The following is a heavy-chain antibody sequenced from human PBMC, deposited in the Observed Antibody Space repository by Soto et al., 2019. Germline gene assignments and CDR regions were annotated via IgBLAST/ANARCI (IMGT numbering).Heavy chain of an antibody. CDR1: GCTLTELS. CDR3: ATSYGSGSYPAPYFDY. Sequence: ASVKVSCKVSGCTLTELSMHWVRQAPGKGLEWMGGFDPEDGETIYAQKFQGRVTMTEDTSTDTAYMELSSLRSEDTAVYYCATSYGSGSYPAPYFDYWGQGTLVTVSS. V-gene: IGHV1-24*01. D-gene: IGHD3-10*01. CDR2: FDPEDGET. J-gene: IGHJ4*02.